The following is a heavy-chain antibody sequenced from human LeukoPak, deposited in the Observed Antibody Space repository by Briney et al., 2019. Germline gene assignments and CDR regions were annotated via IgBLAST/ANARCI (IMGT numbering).Heavy chain of an antibody. CDR1: GGAINNYY. V-gene: IGHV4-59*01. D-gene: IGHD4-23*01. Sequence: SETLSLTCTVSGGAINNYYWAWIRQPPGRGLEWIGYVYYSGRTNFNPSLKSRATISLDTSHNHFSLNLSSVTAADTAVYYCARGDAHGGTHFDYWGQGTLVTASS. CDR2: VYYSGRT. CDR3: ARGDAHGGTHFDY. J-gene: IGHJ4*02.